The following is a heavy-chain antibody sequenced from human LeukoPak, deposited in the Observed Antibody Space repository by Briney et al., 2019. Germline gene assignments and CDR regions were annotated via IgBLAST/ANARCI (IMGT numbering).Heavy chain of an antibody. CDR2: INHSGST. V-gene: IGHV4-34*01. D-gene: IGHD2-2*01. CDR1: GGSFSGYY. Sequence: PSETLSLTCAVYGGSFSGYYWSWIRQPPGKGLEWIGEINHSGSTNYNPSLKSRVTISVDTSKNQFSLKLSSVTAADTAVYYCARAPRLDCSSTSCYGAFDYWGQGTLVTVSS. CDR3: ARAPRLDCSSTSCYGAFDY. J-gene: IGHJ4*02.